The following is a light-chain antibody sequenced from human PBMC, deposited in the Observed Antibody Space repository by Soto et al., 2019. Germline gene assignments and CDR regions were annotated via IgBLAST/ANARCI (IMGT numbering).Light chain of an antibody. CDR2: GAS. CDR1: QSVSSSY. V-gene: IGKV3-20*01. Sequence: PGEGATLSCRASQSVSSSYLAWYQQKPGQAPRLLIYGASNRATGIPDRFSGSGSGTDFTLTISRLEPEDFAVYYCQQYGSSGTFGQGTKVDIK. J-gene: IGKJ1*01. CDR3: QQYGSSGT.